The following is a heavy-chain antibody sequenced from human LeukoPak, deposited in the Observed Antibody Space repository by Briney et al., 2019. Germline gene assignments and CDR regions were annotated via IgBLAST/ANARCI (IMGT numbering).Heavy chain of an antibody. CDR1: GFTFSTYN. Sequence: PGGSLRLSCAASGFTFSTYNMNWVRQAPGKGLEWVSYISSSSGTIYYADSVKGRFTISRDNSKNTLYLQMNSLRAEDTAVYYCAKEGFCGGDCYPPLDYYYYRDVWGKGTTVTVSS. J-gene: IGHJ6*03. V-gene: IGHV3-48*01. CDR2: ISSSSGTI. D-gene: IGHD2-21*02. CDR3: AKEGFCGGDCYPPLDYYYYRDV.